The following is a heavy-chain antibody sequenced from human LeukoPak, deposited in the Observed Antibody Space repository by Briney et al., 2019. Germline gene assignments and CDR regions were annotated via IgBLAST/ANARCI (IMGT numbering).Heavy chain of an antibody. CDR3: ARGHSSSWYGAFDI. D-gene: IGHD6-13*01. CDR2: INHSGST. J-gene: IGHJ3*02. CDR1: GGSFSGYY. Sequence: SETLSLTCAVYGGSFSGYYWSWIRQPPGKGLEWIGEINHSGSTNYNPSLKSRVTISVDTSKNQFSLKLSSVTAADTAVYYCARGHSSSWYGAFDIWGQGTMVTVSS. V-gene: IGHV4-34*01.